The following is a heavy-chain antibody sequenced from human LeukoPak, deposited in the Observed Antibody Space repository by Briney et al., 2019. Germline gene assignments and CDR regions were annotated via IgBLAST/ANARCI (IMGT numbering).Heavy chain of an antibody. V-gene: IGHV3-21*01. CDR3: ARATSFRGYSYGLFDY. D-gene: IGHD5-18*01. Sequence: GGSLRLSCAASGFTFSSYSMNWVRQAPGKGLEWVSSISSSSSYIYYADSVKGRFTISRDNAKNSLYLQMNSLRAEDTAVYYCARATSFRGYSYGLFDYWGQGTLVTVSS. CDR2: ISSSSSYI. CDR1: GFTFSSYS. J-gene: IGHJ4*02.